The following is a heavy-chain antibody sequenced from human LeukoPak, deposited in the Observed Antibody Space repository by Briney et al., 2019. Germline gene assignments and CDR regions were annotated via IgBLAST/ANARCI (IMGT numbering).Heavy chain of an antibody. CDR3: ARGQEWLRPYYYYYMDV. D-gene: IGHD5-12*01. Sequence: PSETLSLTCAVYGGSFSGYYWSWIRQPPGKGLEWIGEINHSGSTNYNPSLKSRVTISVDTSKNQFSLKLSSVTAADTAVYYCARGQEWLRPYYYYYMDVWGEGTTVTVSS. V-gene: IGHV4-34*01. CDR1: GGSFSGYY. J-gene: IGHJ6*03. CDR2: INHSGST.